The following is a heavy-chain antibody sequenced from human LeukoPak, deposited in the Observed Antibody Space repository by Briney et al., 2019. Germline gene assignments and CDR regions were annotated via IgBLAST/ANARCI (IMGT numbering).Heavy chain of an antibody. Sequence: GGSLRLSCAASGFTCSSYGMRWVRQAPGKGLEWVSAISGSGRNTYYADSVKGRFTISRDNSKNTLYLQMNSLRAEDTAVYYCAKDLKSDTAMAALGGDYWGQGTLVTVSS. V-gene: IGHV3-23*01. CDR3: AKDLKSDTAMAALGGDY. J-gene: IGHJ4*02. D-gene: IGHD5-18*01. CDR2: ISGSGRNT. CDR1: GFTCSSYG.